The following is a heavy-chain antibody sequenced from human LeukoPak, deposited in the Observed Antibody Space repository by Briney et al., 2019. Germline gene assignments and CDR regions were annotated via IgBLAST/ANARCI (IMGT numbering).Heavy chain of an antibody. CDR2: INPNSGGT. J-gene: IGHJ4*02. D-gene: IGHD1-26*01. CDR3: ARVVIKRYSGSYHLDY. Sequence: ASVKVSCKASGYTFTGYYMHWVRQAPGQGLEWMGWINPNSGGTNYAQKFQGRVTMTRDTSISTAYMELSRLRSDDTAAYYCARVVIKRYSGSYHLDYWGQGTLVTVSS. V-gene: IGHV1-2*02. CDR1: GYTFTGYY.